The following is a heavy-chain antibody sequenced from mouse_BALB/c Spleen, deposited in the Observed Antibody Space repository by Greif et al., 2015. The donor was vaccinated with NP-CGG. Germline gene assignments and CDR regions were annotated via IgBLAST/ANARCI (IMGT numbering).Heavy chain of an antibody. CDR1: GYTFSSYW. D-gene: IGHD2-1*01. Sequence: VQLQQSGAELMKPGASVKISCKATGYTFSSYWIEWVKQRPGHGLEWIGEILPGSGSTNYNEKFKGKATFTADTSSNTAYMQLSSLTSEDSAVYYCARSGYGNYYAMDYWGQGTSVTVSS. J-gene: IGHJ4*01. CDR2: ILPGSGST. V-gene: IGHV1-9*01. CDR3: ARSGYGNYYAMDY.